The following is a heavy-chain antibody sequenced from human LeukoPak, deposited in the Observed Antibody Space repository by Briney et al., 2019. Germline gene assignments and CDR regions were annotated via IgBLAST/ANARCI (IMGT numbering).Heavy chain of an antibody. V-gene: IGHV3-9*01. J-gene: IGHJ4*02. CDR1: GFTFSSYS. Sequence: GGCLRLSCAASGFTFSSYSMNWVRQAPGKGLEWGSGISWNSGSIGYADSVKGRFTISRDNAKNSLYLQMNSLRAEDTALYYCAKAIGRYGDYGYLDYWGQGTLVTVSS. CDR2: ISWNSGSI. D-gene: IGHD4-17*01. CDR3: AKAIGRYGDYGYLDY.